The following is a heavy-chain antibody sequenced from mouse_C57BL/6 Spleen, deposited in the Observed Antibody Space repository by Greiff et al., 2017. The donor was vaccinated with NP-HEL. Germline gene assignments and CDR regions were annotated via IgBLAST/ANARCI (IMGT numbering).Heavy chain of an antibody. Sequence: QVQLKESGSELRSPGSSVKLSCKDFDSEVFPIAYMSWVRQKPGHGFEWIGGILPSIGRTSYGEKFEDKATLDADTLSNTAYLELNSLTSEDSAIYYCARISTVVESSLYWYFDVWGTGTTVTVSS. J-gene: IGHJ1*03. CDR2: ILPSIGRT. D-gene: IGHD1-1*01. V-gene: IGHV15-2*01. CDR1: DSEVFPIAY. CDR3: ARISTVVESSLYWYFDV.